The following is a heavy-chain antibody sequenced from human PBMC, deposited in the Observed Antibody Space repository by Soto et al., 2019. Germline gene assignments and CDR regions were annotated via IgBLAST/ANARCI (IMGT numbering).Heavy chain of an antibody. V-gene: IGHV4-61*01. D-gene: IGHD7-27*01. CDR2: IPNNGSP. CDR3: ARIGWGGDS. CDR1: GGSVRTGSYH. Sequence: QVQLQESGPGRVKPSETLSLTCSVSGGSVRTGSYHWSWIRQPPGKGLEWIGFIPNNGSPDYNPYLYSRVVVSIDRSKNQFSLKVNSLTAADTAVYFCARIGWGGDSWGQGTLVTVSS. J-gene: IGHJ4*02.